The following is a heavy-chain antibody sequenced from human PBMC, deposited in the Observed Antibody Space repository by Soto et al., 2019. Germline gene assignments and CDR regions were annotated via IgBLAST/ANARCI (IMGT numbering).Heavy chain of an antibody. D-gene: IGHD6-19*01. CDR1: GYTFTSYG. CDR2: ISAYNGNT. Sequence: AAVKVSCKASGYTFTSYGISWVRQAPGQGLEGMGWISAYNGNTNYAQKLQGRVTMTTDTSTSTAYMELRSLRSDDTAVYYCARMAGVDGGGWQYYFDYWGQGTLVTVSS. CDR3: ARMAGVDGGGWQYYFDY. V-gene: IGHV1-18*01. J-gene: IGHJ4*02.